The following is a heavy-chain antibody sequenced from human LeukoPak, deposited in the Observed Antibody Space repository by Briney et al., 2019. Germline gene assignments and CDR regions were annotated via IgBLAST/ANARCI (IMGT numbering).Heavy chain of an antibody. J-gene: IGHJ4*02. CDR3: AKGRRVGNDSSGYRYFDY. V-gene: IGHV4-34*01. CDR1: GGSFSGYY. Sequence: SETLSLTCAVYGGSFSGYYWSWIRQPPGKGLEWIGEINHSGSTNYNPSLKSRVTISVDTSKNQFSLRLSSVTAADTAVYYCAKGRRVGNDSSGYRYFDYWAREPWSPSPQ. CDR2: INHSGST. D-gene: IGHD3-22*01.